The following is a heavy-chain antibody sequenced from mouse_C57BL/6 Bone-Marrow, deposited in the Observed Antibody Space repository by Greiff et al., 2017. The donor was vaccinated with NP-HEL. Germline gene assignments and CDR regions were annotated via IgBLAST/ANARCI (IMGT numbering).Heavy chain of an antibody. Sequence: QVQLQQSGAELARPGASVKLSCKASGYTFTSYGISWVKQRPGQGLEWIGEIYPRGGNTYYNEKFKGKATLTADKASRTAYMQLRCLTSEDSAVYFCAREAGGLYYFDYWGQGTTPTVS. D-gene: IGHD1-1*02. V-gene: IGHV1-81*01. CDR1: GYTFTSYG. J-gene: IGHJ2*01. CDR2: IYPRGGNT. CDR3: AREAGGLYYFDY.